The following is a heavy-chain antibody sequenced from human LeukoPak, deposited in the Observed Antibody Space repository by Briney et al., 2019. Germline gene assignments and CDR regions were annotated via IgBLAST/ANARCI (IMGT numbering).Heavy chain of an antibody. CDR1: GRSAGMHY. D-gene: IGHD6-19*01. V-gene: IGHV4-4*07. CDR2: IYTSGST. J-gene: IGHJ4*02. Sequence: SRTLSPTCLLAGRSAGMHYWGWVRPPAGNVRGWIGRIYTSGSTNYNPSLKSRVTMSVDTSKNQFSMKLSSVTAADTAVYYCAGRKSSGRPFDCWGQGTPVTVSS. CDR3: AGRKSSGRPFDC.